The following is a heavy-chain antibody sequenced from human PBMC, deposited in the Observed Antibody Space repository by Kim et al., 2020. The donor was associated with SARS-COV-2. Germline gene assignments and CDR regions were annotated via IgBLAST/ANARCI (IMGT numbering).Heavy chain of an antibody. D-gene: IGHD6-13*01. J-gene: IGHJ4*02. CDR2: INPSGGST. CDR3: ARGLGAAAGTIHVFDY. CDR1: GYTFTSYY. Sequence: ASVTVSCKASGYTFTSYYMHWVRQAPGQGLEWMGIINPSGGSTSYAQQFQGRVTMTRDTSTSTVYMELSSLRSEDTAVYYCARGLGAAAGTIHVFDYWGQGALVTVSA. V-gene: IGHV1-46*01.